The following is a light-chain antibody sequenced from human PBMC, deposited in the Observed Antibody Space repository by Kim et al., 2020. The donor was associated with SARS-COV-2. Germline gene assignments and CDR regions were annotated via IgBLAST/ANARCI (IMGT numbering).Light chain of an antibody. CDR3: HQSRSPPYT. CDR2: YAS. CDR1: QNIGTL. J-gene: IGKJ2*01. V-gene: IGKV6D-21*02. Sequence: EILLTQSPDFQSVTPDERVTITCRASQNIGTLLHWFQQKPNQSPKLLIRYASQPISGVPSRFSGSGSGTEFTLTINSLEAEDVAAYFCHQSRSPPYTFGQGTKLEIK.